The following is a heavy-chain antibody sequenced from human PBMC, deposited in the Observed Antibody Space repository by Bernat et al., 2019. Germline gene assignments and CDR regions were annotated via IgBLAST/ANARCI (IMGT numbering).Heavy chain of an antibody. J-gene: IGHJ4*02. CDR3: VKDVARVAAAGSFDY. CDR2: ISSNVGRK. CDR1: GFTFSSFA. Sequence: EVQLLESGGGLVQPGGSLRLSCSASGFTFSSFAMHWVRQAPGKGLEYVSAISSNVGRKYNADTVKDRFTISRDNSKNTLYIQMSSLRAEDTAVYDCVKDVARVAAAGSFDYWGQGTLVTVSS. D-gene: IGHD6-13*01. V-gene: IGHV3-64D*06.